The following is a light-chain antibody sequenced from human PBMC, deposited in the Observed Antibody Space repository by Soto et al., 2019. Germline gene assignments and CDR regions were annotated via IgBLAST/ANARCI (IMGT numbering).Light chain of an antibody. CDR3: SSYATSNPCV. CDR2: EVS. V-gene: IGLV2-14*01. Sequence: QSVLTQPASVSGSPGQSITISCTGTSNDIGHYNYVSWYQHHPGKAPKTIIYEVSNRPSGVSSRFSGSKSGNTASLTISGLQTEDEADYYCSSYATSNPCVFGGGTK. J-gene: IGLJ3*02. CDR1: SNDIGHYNY.